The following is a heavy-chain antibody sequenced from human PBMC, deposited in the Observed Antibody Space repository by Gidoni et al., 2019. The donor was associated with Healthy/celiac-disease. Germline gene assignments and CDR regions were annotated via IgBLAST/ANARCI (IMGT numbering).Heavy chain of an antibody. D-gene: IGHD5-18*01. CDR2: MNPNSGTT. Sequence: QVQLVQTGAEVKKPGDSVKVYCKASGYTFTSYDINWVRQATGQGREWMGWMNPNSGTTGYAQEFQGRVTMTRNTAISTAYMELSSLRSEDTAVYYCASVPRYSYSNFDYWGQGTLVTVSS. V-gene: IGHV1-8*01. CDR1: GYTFTSYD. J-gene: IGHJ4*02. CDR3: ASVPRYSYSNFDY.